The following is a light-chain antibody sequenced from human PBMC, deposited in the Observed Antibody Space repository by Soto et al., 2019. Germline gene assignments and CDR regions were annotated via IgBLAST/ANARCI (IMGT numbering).Light chain of an antibody. J-gene: IGKJ1*01. CDR3: QQYNDWPSWT. CDR1: QSVRNN. Sequence: IVMTQSPAPLSVSPGERATLSCRASQSVRNNLAWYQQKRGEAPRLLIHGVSNRATGVPARFSGSGSGTEFTLTISSLQSEDIAVYYCQQYNDWPSWTFGQGTKVEIK. CDR2: GVS. V-gene: IGKV3-15*01.